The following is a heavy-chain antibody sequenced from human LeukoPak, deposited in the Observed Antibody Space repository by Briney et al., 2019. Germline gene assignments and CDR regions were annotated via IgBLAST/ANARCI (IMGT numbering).Heavy chain of an antibody. J-gene: IGHJ4*02. CDR2: IHHSGST. CDR1: GGSFSGYY. V-gene: IGHV4-34*01. CDR3: ARRGGYSYGPRVYYFDY. Sequence: PSETLSLTCAVYGGSFSGYYWSWIRQPPGKGLEWIAEIHHSGSTNYNPSLKSRVTMSVDTSKNQFSLELSSVTAADTAVYYCARRGGYSYGPRVYYFDYWGQGTLVTVSS. D-gene: IGHD5-18*01.